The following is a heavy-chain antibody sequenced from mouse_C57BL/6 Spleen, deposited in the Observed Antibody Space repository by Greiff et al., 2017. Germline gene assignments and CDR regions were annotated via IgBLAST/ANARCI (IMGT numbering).Heavy chain of an antibody. J-gene: IGHJ4*01. CDR2: IYPGNSDT. D-gene: IGHD2-1*01. CDR1: GYTFTSYW. Sequence: EVQGVESGTVLARPGASVKMSCKTSGYTFTSYWMHWVKQRPGQGLEWIGAIYPGNSDTSYNQKFKGKAKLTAVTSASTAYMELSSLTNEDSAVYYCTKIYYGNPYAMDYWGQGTSVTVSS. CDR3: TKIYYGNPYAMDY. V-gene: IGHV1-5*01.